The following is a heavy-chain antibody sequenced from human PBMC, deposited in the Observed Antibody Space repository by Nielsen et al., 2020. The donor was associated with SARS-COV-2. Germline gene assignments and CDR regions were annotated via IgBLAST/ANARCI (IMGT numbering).Heavy chain of an antibody. CDR3: ARVMQGNFDY. CDR2: IKPDGSEK. J-gene: IGHJ4*02. CDR1: GFTFSSLW. Sequence: GESLKISCAASGFTFSSLWMSWVRQVPGKGLEWVADIKPDGSEKFYVDSVKGRFTISRDNAKNSMSLQMNSLRAEDTAVYSCARVMQGNFDYWGQGTLVTVSS. V-gene: IGHV3-7*01.